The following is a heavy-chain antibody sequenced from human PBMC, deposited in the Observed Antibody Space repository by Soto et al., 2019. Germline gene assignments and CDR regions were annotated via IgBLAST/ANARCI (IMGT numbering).Heavy chain of an antibody. CDR3: AKTPPGKYYDYIWGSFDAFDI. V-gene: IGHV3-23*01. CDR2: ISGSGGST. Sequence: GGSLRLSCAASGFTFSSYAMSWVRQAPGKGLEWVSAISGSGGSTYYADSVKGRFTISRDNSKNTLYLQMNSLRAEDTAVYYCAKTPPGKYYDYIWGSFDAFDIWGQGTMVTVSS. CDR1: GFTFSSYA. J-gene: IGHJ3*02. D-gene: IGHD3-16*01.